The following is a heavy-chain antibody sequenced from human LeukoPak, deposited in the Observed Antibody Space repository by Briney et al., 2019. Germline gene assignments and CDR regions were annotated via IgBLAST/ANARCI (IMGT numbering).Heavy chain of an antibody. CDR2: FTSGGST. CDR3: ARSSHGFS. CDR1: GFTLSSYD. Sequence: GGSLRLSCAASGFTLSSYDMSWVRQAPGKGLEWVSAFTSGGSTSYAASVKGRFALSRDNSYNSLSLQMNSLRAEDTAVYYCARSSHGFSWGQGTLVTVSS. J-gene: IGHJ5*02. V-gene: IGHV3-23*01. D-gene: IGHD3-10*01.